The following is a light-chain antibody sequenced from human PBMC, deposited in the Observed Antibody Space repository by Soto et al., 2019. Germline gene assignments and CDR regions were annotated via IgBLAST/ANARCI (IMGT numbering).Light chain of an antibody. J-gene: IGLJ1*01. CDR1: SSDVGGYNY. CDR2: EVT. Sequence: QSLLTQPPSASGSPGQSVAISCTGTSSDVGGYNYVSWYQQYPGKAPKLIMYEVTKRPSGVPDRFSGSKSGNTVSLTVSGLQAEDEADYYCCSYVGSNNYVFGTGTKVTVL. CDR3: CSYVGSNNYV. V-gene: IGLV2-8*01.